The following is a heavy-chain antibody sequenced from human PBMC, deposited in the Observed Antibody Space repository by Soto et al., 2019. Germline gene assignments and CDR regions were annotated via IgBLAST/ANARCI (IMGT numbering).Heavy chain of an antibody. CDR1: GGSFSGYY. D-gene: IGHD2-2*01. J-gene: IGHJ4*02. Sequence: QVQLQQWGAGLLKPSETLSLTCAVYGGSFSGYYWSWIRQPPGKGLEWIGEINHSGSTNYIPSLKSRVTISVDTSKNQFSLKLSSVTAADTAVYYCARGLGCSSTSCYWDYWGQGTLVTVSS. V-gene: IGHV4-34*01. CDR2: INHSGST. CDR3: ARGLGCSSTSCYWDY.